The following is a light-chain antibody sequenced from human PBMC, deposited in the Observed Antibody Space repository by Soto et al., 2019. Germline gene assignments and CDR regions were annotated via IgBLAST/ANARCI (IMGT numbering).Light chain of an antibody. Sequence: QALVTQPPSVSGAPGQRVTISCTGSSSNIGAGYDVHWYQQLPGTAPKLLIYGNSNRPSGVPDRFSGSKSGTSASLAITGLQAEDEADYYCQSYDSSLSGPYVFGTGTKVTVL. CDR2: GNS. CDR1: SSNIGAGYD. V-gene: IGLV1-40*01. CDR3: QSYDSSLSGPYV. J-gene: IGLJ1*01.